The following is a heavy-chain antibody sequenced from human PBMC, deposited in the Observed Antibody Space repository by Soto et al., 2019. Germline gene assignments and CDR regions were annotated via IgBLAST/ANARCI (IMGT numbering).Heavy chain of an antibody. CDR2: NYYSGST. Sequence: QVQLQESGPGLVKPSETLSLTCTVSGGSISSYYWSWIRQPPGKGLEWIGYNYYSGSTNYNPSLTSRVPISVDPSKNQFSLKLSSVTAADTAVYYCARDLLPYYGSGSYNFNYYGMDVWGQGTTVTVSS. V-gene: IGHV4-59*01. CDR1: GGSISSYY. J-gene: IGHJ6*02. D-gene: IGHD3-10*01. CDR3: ARDLLPYYGSGSYNFNYYGMDV.